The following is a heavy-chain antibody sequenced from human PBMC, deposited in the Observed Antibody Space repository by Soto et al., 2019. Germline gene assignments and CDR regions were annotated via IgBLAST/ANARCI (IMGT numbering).Heavy chain of an antibody. D-gene: IGHD6-13*01. V-gene: IGHV4-59*01. CDR3: AGDGNSSSRAYNWFDP. CDR1: GGSISSYY. CDR2: IYYSGST. J-gene: IGHJ5*02. Sequence: SDTLSLTCTVSGGSISSYYWSWIRQPPGKGLEWIGYIYYSGSTNYNPSLKSRVTISVDTSKNQFSLKLSSVTAADTAVYYCAGDGNSSSRAYNWFDPWGQGTLVTVSS.